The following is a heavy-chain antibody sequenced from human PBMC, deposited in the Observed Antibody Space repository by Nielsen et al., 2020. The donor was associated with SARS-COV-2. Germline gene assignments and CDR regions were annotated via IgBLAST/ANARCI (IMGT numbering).Heavy chain of an antibody. CDR3: ARRGVRAGRGWFDP. Sequence: WIPQPPGKGLEWIGSIYYSGSTYYNPSLKSRVTISVDTSKNQFSLKLSSVTAADTAVYYCARRGVRAGRGWFDPWGQGTLVTVSS. D-gene: IGHD1-1*01. CDR2: IYYSGST. J-gene: IGHJ5*02. V-gene: IGHV4-39*01.